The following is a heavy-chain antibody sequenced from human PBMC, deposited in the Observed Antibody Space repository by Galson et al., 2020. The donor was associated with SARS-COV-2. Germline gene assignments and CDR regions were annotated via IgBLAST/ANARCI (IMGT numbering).Heavy chain of an antibody. D-gene: IGHD1-26*01. CDR3: ARAGSGSYRDFFDY. Sequence: GGSLRLSCAASGFTFSSYAMHWVRQAPGKGLEWVAVISYDGSNKYYADSVKGRFTISRDNSKNTLYLQMNSLRAEDTAVYYCARAGSGSYRDFFDYWGQGTLVTVSS. V-gene: IGHV3-30*04. CDR2: ISYDGSNK. J-gene: IGHJ4*02. CDR1: GFTFSSYA.